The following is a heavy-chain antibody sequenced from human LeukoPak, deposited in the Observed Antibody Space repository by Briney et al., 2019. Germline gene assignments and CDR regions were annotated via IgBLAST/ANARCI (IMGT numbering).Heavy chain of an antibody. CDR3: AICPYYYDSSGYFDY. Sequence: PSETLSLTCAVYGGSFSGYYWSWIRQPPGKGLEWIGEINHSGSTNYNPSLKSRVTISVDTSKNQFSLKLSSVTAADTAVYYCAICPYYYDSSGYFDYWGQETLVTVSS. V-gene: IGHV4-34*01. CDR2: INHSGST. CDR1: GGSFSGYY. D-gene: IGHD3-22*01. J-gene: IGHJ4*02.